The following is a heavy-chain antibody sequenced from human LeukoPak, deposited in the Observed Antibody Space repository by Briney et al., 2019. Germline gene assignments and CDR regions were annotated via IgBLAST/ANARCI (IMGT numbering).Heavy chain of an antibody. CDR1: GYSFTSYW. CDR2: IYPGDSDT. CDR3: ARRDYDNGWYVAS. V-gene: IGHV5-51*03. J-gene: IGHJ5*02. D-gene: IGHD6-19*01. Sequence: PGESLKISCKGSGYSFTSYWIGWVRQVPGKGLEWMAIIYPGDSDTRYSPSFQGQVIISADKSINTAYLQWSSLKASDTAMYYCARRDYDNGWYVASWGQGTLVTVSS.